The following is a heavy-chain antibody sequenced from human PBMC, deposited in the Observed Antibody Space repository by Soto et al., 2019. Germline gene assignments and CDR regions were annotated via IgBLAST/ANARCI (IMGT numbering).Heavy chain of an antibody. CDR3: ARAPIAGPGTWYFDY. D-gene: IGHD6-19*01. CDR1: GDSVSNNNAA. CDR2: TYYRSKWYN. Sequence: QVQLQQSGPGLVRPSQTLSLTCAISGDSVSNNNAAWNWIRQSPSRGLEWLGRTYYRSKWYNDYAGSVKSRITIHPDTSKNQFSLQLNSVTPEDTAVYYCARAPIAGPGTWYFDYWGQGTLVTVSS. V-gene: IGHV6-1*01. J-gene: IGHJ4*02.